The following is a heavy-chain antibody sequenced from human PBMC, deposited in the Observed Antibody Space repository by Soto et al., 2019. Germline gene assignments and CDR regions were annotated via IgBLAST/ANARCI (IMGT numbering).Heavy chain of an antibody. D-gene: IGHD6-13*01. CDR1: GYTFTSYV. CDR3: ARDRMSDSSWELDYYYYGMDV. V-gene: IGHV1-18*01. J-gene: IGHJ6*02. Sequence: QVQLVQSGAEVKKPGASVKFSCKASGYTFTSYVISWVRQAPGQGREWMGWSSAYNVNTNYAQTLEGRVTMTTDTSTSTDYMELRSLRSDDTAVYYCARDRMSDSSWELDYYYYGMDVWGQGTTVTVSS. CDR2: SSAYNVNT.